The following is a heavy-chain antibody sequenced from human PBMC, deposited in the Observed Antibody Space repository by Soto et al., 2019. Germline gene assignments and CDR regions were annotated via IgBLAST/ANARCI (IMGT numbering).Heavy chain of an antibody. J-gene: IGHJ4*02. Sequence: GASVKVSCKASGGTFSSYAISWVRQAPGQGLEWMGGIIAIFGTANYAQKFQGRVTITADKSTSTAYMELSSLRSEDTAVYYCARVRYWGYYFDYWGQGTLVTVSS. CDR1: GGTFSSYA. CDR3: ARVRYWGYYFDY. D-gene: IGHD2-21*01. V-gene: IGHV1-69*06. CDR2: IIAIFGTA.